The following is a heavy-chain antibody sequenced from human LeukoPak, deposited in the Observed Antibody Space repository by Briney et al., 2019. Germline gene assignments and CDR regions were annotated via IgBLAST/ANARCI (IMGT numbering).Heavy chain of an antibody. Sequence: GGSLRLSCVASGFSFSTYDMYWVRQAAGRGPEWVSAIDTNEDTFYLGSVKDRFTISRENGKNSLYLQMNSLRVDDTAVYYCASSLPRELSSISSRWYFDYWGQGTLVTVSS. CDR1: GFSFSTYD. CDR3: ASSLPRELSSISSRWYFDY. D-gene: IGHD3-16*02. J-gene: IGHJ4*02. CDR2: IDTNEDT. V-gene: IGHV3-13*01.